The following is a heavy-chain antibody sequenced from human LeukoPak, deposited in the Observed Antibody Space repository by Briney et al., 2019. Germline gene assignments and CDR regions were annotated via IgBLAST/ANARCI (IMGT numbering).Heavy chain of an antibody. Sequence: SETLSLTCSVSGGLITSTIHYWAWIRQPPGKGLEWIGSIYYSGSTYYNPSLKSRVTISVDTSKNQFSLKLSSVTAADTAVYYCARHNDIVVVVAASDDAFDIWGQGTMVTVSS. J-gene: IGHJ3*02. CDR3: ARHNDIVVVVAASDDAFDI. D-gene: IGHD2-15*01. V-gene: IGHV4-39*01. CDR2: IYYSGST. CDR1: GGLITSTIHY.